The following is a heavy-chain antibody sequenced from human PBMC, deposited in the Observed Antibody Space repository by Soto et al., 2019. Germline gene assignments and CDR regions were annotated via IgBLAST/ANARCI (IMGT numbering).Heavy chain of an antibody. CDR3: ARHGVDYGDYASYYYYGMDV. CDR1: GGSISSSTYY. J-gene: IGHJ6*02. D-gene: IGHD4-17*01. CDR2: IYYSGSD. Sequence: QLQLQESGPGLVKPSETLSLTCTVSGGSISSSTYYWGGIRQPPGKVLEWIGMIYYSGSDYYNPSLKSRVTISIDTSKNQFSLRLSSVTAADTAVYYCARHGVDYGDYASYYYYGMDVWGRGTTVTVSS. V-gene: IGHV4-39*01.